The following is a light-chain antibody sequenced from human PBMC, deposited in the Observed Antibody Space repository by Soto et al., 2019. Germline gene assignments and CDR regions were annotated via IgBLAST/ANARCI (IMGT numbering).Light chain of an antibody. V-gene: IGLV1-47*01. Sequence: QSVLTQPPSASGAPGQRVTISCSGSSSNIGSNYVYWYQQLPGTAPKLLIYRNNQRRSGVPDRFSGSKSGTSASLAISGLRSEDEADYYCNSYTSSRTLVFGGGTKVTVL. CDR2: RNN. J-gene: IGLJ3*02. CDR1: SSNIGSNY. CDR3: NSYTSSRTLV.